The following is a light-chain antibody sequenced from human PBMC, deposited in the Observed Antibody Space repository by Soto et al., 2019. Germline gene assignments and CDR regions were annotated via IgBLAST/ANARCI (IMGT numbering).Light chain of an antibody. V-gene: IGKV1-5*01. CDR2: DAS. CDR1: QSISGW. CDR3: QQYSSYSS. Sequence: DIQMTQSPSTLSASVGDRVTITCRASQSISGWLAWYQQKPGKAPNLLISDASSLESGVPSMFSGSGSGTEFTLTISGLQPYDFATYYCQQYSSYSSFGQGTKLEIK. J-gene: IGKJ2*01.